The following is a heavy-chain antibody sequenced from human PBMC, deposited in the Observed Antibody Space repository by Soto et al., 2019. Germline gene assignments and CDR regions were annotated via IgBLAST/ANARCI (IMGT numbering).Heavy chain of an antibody. J-gene: IGHJ6*02. CDR1: GFTFSSYG. CDR2: ISYDGSNK. V-gene: IGHV3-30*03. CDR3: ARFKDYYGMDV. Sequence: PGGSLRLSCAASGFTFSSYGMHWVRQAPGKGLEWVAVISYDGSNKYYADSVKGRFTISRDNSKNTLYLQMNSLRAEDTAVYYCARFKDYYGMDVWGQGTTVTVSS.